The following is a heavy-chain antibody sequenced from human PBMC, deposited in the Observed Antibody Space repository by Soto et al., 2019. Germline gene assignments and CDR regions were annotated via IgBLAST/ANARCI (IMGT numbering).Heavy chain of an antibody. D-gene: IGHD3-10*01. CDR3: ARGGAYYYGSGTRYYYYYYMDV. CDR2: INHSGST. Sequence: SETLSLTCAVYGGSFSGYYWSWIRQPPGKGLERIGEINHSGSTNYNPSLKSRVTISVDTSKNQFSLKLSSVTAADTAVYYCARGGAYYYGSGTRYYYYYYMDVWGKGTTVTVSS. V-gene: IGHV4-34*01. CDR1: GGSFSGYY. J-gene: IGHJ6*03.